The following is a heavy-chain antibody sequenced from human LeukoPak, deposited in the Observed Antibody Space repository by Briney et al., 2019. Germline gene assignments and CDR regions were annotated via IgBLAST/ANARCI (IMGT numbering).Heavy chain of an antibody. CDR2: ISASGST. V-gene: IGHV3-23*01. Sequence: GGSLRLSCAASGFSFTNYAMSWVRQAPGKGLEWVSHISASGSTYYSDSVQGRFTVSRDNSRNTLFLQMNSLRAEDTAIYYCARSFLWFPVGIWGQGTMVTVSS. CDR3: ARSFLWFPVGI. CDR1: GFSFTNYA. J-gene: IGHJ3*02. D-gene: IGHD3-10*01.